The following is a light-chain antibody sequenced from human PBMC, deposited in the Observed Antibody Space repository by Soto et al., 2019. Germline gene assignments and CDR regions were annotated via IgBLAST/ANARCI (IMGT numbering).Light chain of an antibody. CDR3: QPYYDWPQT. J-gene: IGKJ1*01. CDR1: QRIGSN. Sequence: EIMLTQSPVTLSVSPGERATLSCTASQRIGSNLALYQQKPGQAPRLLIYGASSRATGTQDTFSGTGSATAFTLTISSLQSDDVAVYYCQPYYDWPQTFGQGTKVDIK. CDR2: GAS. V-gene: IGKV3-15*01.